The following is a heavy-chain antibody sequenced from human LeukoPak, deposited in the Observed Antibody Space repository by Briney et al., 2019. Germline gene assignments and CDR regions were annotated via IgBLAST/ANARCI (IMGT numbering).Heavy chain of an antibody. J-gene: IGHJ4*02. CDR2: IRYDGSNK. Sequence: PGGSLRLSCAASGFTFSSYGMHWVRQAPGKGLEWVAFIRYDGSNKYYADSVKGRFTISRDNSKNTLYLQMNSLRAEDTAVYYCAKHVTSRAGSGYWGQGTLVTVSS. V-gene: IGHV3-30*02. CDR1: GFTFSSYG. CDR3: AKHVTSRAGSGY. D-gene: IGHD7-27*01.